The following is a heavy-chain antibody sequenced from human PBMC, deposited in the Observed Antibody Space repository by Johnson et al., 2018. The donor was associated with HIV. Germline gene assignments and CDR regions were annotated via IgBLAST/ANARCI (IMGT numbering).Heavy chain of an antibody. J-gene: IGHJ3*02. Sequence: VQLVESGGGLVQPGGSLRLYCAASRFTFSTYWMTWVRQAPGKGLEWVANIKQDGSEKYYVASVKGRFTIPKDNAKNSLYLQMNSLRAEDTAVYYCSRVSVNASFAFDIWGQGTMVNVSS. V-gene: IGHV3-7*01. D-gene: IGHD4-17*01. CDR2: IKQDGSEK. CDR3: SRVSVNASFAFDI. CDR1: RFTFSTYW.